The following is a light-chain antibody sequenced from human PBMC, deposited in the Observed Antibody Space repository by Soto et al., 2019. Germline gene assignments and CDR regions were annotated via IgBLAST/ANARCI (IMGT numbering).Light chain of an antibody. J-gene: IGLJ2*01. V-gene: IGLV1-40*01. Sequence: QSVLTQPPSVSGAPGQRVTISCTGNNSNLGAGYDVHWYQQLPGAAPKLVIFGNRNRPSGVPERFSGSKSGTSASLAITGLQAEDEADYYCQAYDSNLGTYVLFGGGTKLTVL. CDR3: QAYDSNLGTYVL. CDR1: NSNLGAGYD. CDR2: GNR.